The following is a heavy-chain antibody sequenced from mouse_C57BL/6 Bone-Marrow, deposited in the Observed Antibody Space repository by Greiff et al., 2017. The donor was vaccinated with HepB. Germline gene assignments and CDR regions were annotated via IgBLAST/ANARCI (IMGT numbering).Heavy chain of an antibody. J-gene: IGHJ2*01. V-gene: IGHV1-72*01. CDR1: GYTFTSYW. CDR2: IDPNSGGT. D-gene: IGHD1-1*01. CDR3: ARMEHDGSSSWDFDD. Sequence: QVQLQQPGAELVKPGASVKLSCKASGYTFTSYWMPWVKQRPGRGLEWIGRIDPNSGGTKYNEKFKSKATLTVDTPSSTAYMQLSSLTSEDSAVYCCARMEHDGSSSWDFDDWGQGTTLTVSS.